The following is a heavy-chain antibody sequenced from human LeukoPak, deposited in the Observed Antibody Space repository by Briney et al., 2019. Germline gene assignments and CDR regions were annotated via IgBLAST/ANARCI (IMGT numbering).Heavy chain of an antibody. D-gene: IGHD3-16*01. V-gene: IGHV3-11*01. CDR2: ISVSGGSV. CDR3: ARDRQFRLHDP. CDR1: GFTFTGYY. J-gene: IGHJ5*02. Sequence: GGPLRLSCTASGFTFTGYYMTWIRQAPGKGLEWLSYISVSGGSVSYVDSVKGRFTISRDNAKNSVYLQIDSLRVEDTAIYYCARDRQFRLHDPWGQGILVTVSS.